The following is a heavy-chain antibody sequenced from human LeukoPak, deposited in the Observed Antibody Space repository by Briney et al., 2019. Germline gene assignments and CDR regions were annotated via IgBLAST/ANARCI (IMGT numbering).Heavy chain of an antibody. CDR1: RFTFTNYR. CDR3: ARITGTFDY. D-gene: IGHD1-20*01. CDR2: IEPDGSKT. V-gene: IGHV3-7*01. J-gene: IGHJ4*02. Sequence: PGGSLRLSCAASRFTFTNYRMGWVRQAPGKGLEWVANIEPDGSKTYYVGSVRGRFTISRGNAKNLLYLHMNSLRAEDTAVYYCARITGTFDYWGQGTLVTVSS.